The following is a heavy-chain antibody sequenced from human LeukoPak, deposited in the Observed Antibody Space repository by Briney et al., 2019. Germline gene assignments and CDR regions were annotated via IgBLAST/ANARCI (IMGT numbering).Heavy chain of an antibody. CDR1: GGSFSGYY. V-gene: IGHV4-34*01. D-gene: IGHD3-10*01. Sequence: SETLSLTCAVYGGSFSGYYWSWIRQPPGKGLEWIGEINHSGSTNYNPSLKSRVTISVDTSKNQFSLKLSSVTAADTAVYYCARGRGRGYYGSGRMDVWGKGTTVTVS. J-gene: IGHJ6*03. CDR3: ARGRGRGYYGSGRMDV. CDR2: INHSGST.